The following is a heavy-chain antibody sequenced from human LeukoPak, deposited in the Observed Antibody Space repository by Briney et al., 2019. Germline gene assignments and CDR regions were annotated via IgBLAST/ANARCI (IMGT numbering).Heavy chain of an antibody. CDR2: IYYSGST. CDR1: GGSISSGSYY. J-gene: IGHJ5*02. D-gene: IGHD3-3*01. V-gene: IGHV4-39*07. CDR3: AQITIFGVVSPKFDP. Sequence: SETLSLTCTVSGGSISSGSYYWGWIRQPPGKGLEWIGSIYYSGSTYYNPSLKSRVTISVDTSKNQFSLKLSSVTAADTAVYYCAQITIFGVVSPKFDPWGQGTLVTVSS.